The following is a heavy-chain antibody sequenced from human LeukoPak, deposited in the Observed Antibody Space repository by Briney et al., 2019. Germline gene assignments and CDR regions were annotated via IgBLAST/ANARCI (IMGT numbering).Heavy chain of an antibody. CDR3: ARAGDYYDSSGQSPFDY. CDR1: GGSFSGYY. Sequence: SETLSLTCAVYGGSFSGYYWSWIRQPPGKGLEWIGEIDHSGSTNYNPSLKSRVTISVDTSKNQFSLKLSSVTAADTAVYYCARAGDYYDSSGQSPFDYWGQGTLVTVSS. J-gene: IGHJ4*02. CDR2: IDHSGST. V-gene: IGHV4-34*01. D-gene: IGHD3-22*01.